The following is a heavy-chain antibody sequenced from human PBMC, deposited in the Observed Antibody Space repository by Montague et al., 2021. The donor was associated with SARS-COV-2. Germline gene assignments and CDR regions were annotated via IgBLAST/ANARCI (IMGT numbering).Heavy chain of an antibody. D-gene: IGHD3-9*01. CDR2: ISYDGSNK. Sequence: SLRLSCAASGFTFSSYAMHWVRQAPGKGLEWVAVISYDGSNKFYADSVKGRFTISRDNSKNTLYLQMNSLRADDTTVYYCARDLVIGYDILTGYYGFSEGWFDYWGQGTLVTVSS. CDR3: ARDLVIGYDILTGYYGFSEGWFDY. V-gene: IGHV3-30-3*01. J-gene: IGHJ4*02. CDR1: GFTFSSYA.